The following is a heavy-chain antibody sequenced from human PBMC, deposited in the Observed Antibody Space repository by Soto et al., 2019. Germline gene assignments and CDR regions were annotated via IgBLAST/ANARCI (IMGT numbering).Heavy chain of an antibody. D-gene: IGHD2-21*01. CDR3: ARGRNLVKGPFDY. Sequence: GGSLRLSCAASGFTFSSYGMHWVRQAPGKGLEWVAVIWYDGSNKYYADSVKGRFTISRDNSKNTLYLQMNSLRAEDTAVYYCARGRNLVKGPFDYWGQGTLVTVSS. CDR1: GFTFSSYG. V-gene: IGHV3-33*01. J-gene: IGHJ4*02. CDR2: IWYDGSNK.